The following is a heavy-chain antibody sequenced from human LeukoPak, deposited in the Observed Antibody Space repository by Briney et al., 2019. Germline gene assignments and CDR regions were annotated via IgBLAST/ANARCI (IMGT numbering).Heavy chain of an antibody. V-gene: IGHV1-2*02. CDR2: INPNSGVT. CDR3: ARGWIQLWSDLDY. J-gene: IGHJ4*02. Sequence: GASVKVSCKASGYTFTGYYMHWVRQAPGQGLEWMGWINPNSGVTNYAQKFQGRVTMTRDTSISTAYMELSRLRSDDTAVYYCARGWIQLWSDLDYWGQGTLVTVSS. CDR1: GYTFTGYY. D-gene: IGHD5-18*01.